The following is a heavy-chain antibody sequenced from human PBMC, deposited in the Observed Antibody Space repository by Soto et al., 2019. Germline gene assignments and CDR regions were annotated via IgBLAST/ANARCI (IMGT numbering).Heavy chain of an antibody. CDR1: GFTFSSYG. V-gene: IGHV3-30*18. CDR3: AKAMGRYCSSTSCYGRYYYYGMDV. CDR2: ISYDGSNK. D-gene: IGHD2-2*01. Sequence: QVQLVESGGGVVQPGRSLRLSCAASGFTFSSYGMHWVRQAPGKGLEWVAVISYDGSNKYYADSVKGRFTISRDNSKNTLYLQMNSLRAEDTAMYYCAKAMGRYCSSTSCYGRYYYYGMDVWGQGTTVTVSS. J-gene: IGHJ6*02.